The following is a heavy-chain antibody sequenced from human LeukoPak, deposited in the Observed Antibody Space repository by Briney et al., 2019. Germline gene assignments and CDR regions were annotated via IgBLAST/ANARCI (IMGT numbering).Heavy chain of an antibody. CDR2: IFGGGGV. CDR1: GFTVNSNP. J-gene: IGHJ4*02. CDR3: ARGGLPAALYYFDY. D-gene: IGHD2-2*01. V-gene: IGHV3-66*01. Sequence: GGSLRLSWEASGFTVNSNPMNWVRQAPGKGLAWVSVIFGGGGVYYADSVKGRFIISRDNSKNTVYLQMNSLRAEDTAVYYCARGGLPAALYYFDYWGQGTLVTVSS.